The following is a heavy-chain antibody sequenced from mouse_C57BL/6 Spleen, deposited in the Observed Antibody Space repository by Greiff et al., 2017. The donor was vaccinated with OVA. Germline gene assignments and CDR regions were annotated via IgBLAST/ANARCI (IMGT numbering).Heavy chain of an antibody. CDR1: GYAFSSSW. Sequence: QVQLKQSGPELVKPGASVKISCKASGYAFSSSWMNWVKQRPGKGLEWIGRIYPGDGDTNYNGKFKGKATLTADKSSSTAYMQLSSLTSEDSAVYFCARPGYDYDAYAYWGQGTLVTVSA. V-gene: IGHV1-82*01. J-gene: IGHJ3*01. CDR2: IYPGDGDT. D-gene: IGHD2-4*01. CDR3: ARPGYDYDAYAY.